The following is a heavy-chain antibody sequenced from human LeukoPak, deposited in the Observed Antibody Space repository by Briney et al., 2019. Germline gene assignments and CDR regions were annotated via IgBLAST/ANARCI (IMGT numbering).Heavy chain of an antibody. Sequence: GASVTVSCKASGYTFTSYAMNWVRQAPGQGLEWMGWINTNTGNPTYAQGFTGWFVFSLDTSVCTAYLQISSLKAEDTAVYYCARDPRFLEWDHGMDVWGQGTTVTVSS. V-gene: IGHV7-4-1*02. D-gene: IGHD3-3*01. CDR2: INTNTGNP. CDR1: GYTFTSYA. CDR3: ARDPRFLEWDHGMDV. J-gene: IGHJ6*02.